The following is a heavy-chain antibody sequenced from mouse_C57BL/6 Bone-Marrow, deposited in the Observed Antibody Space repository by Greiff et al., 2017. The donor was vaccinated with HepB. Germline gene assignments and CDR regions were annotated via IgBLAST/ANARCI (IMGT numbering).Heavy chain of an antibody. V-gene: IGHV3-6*01. CDR3: ARGDWYYFDY. D-gene: IGHD4-1*01. Sequence: EVQLKESGPGLVKPSQSLSLTCSVTGYSITSGYYWNWIRQFPGNKLEWMGYISYDGSNNYNPSLKNRISITRDTSKNQFFLKLNSVTTEDTATYYCARGDWYYFDYWGQGTTLTVSS. J-gene: IGHJ2*01. CDR2: ISYDGSN. CDR1: GYSITSGYY.